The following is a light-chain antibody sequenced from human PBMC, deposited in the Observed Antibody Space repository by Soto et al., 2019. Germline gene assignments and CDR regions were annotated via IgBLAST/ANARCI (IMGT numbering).Light chain of an antibody. J-gene: IGKJ2*01. V-gene: IGKV3-15*01. CDR3: QQYNDWPGT. CDR1: QSVRSN. CDR2: GAS. Sequence: EIVMTQSPGTLSVSPGERVTLSCRASQSVRSNLAWYQQKPGQAPRLLIYGASTRATGIPARFSGSGSGTELTLTISSLQSEDFAVYYCQQYNDWPGTFGQGTTLEVK.